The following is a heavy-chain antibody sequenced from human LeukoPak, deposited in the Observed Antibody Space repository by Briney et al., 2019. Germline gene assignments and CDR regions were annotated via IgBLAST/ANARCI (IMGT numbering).Heavy chain of an antibody. CDR1: GFTFSNYG. CDR2: IRYDGTNE. V-gene: IGHV3-30*02. CDR3: AKLTGTTDDFDY. D-gene: IGHD1/OR15-1a*01. J-gene: IGHJ4*02. Sequence: PGGSLRLSCAASGFTFSNYGMHWVRQAPGKGLEWVAFIRYDGTNEYYADSVKGRFTISRNNYKNMLYLQMNSLRADDTAVYYCAKLTGTTDDFDYWGQGTLVTVSS.